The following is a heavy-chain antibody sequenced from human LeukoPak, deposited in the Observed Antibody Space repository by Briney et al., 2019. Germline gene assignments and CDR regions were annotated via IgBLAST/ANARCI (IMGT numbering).Heavy chain of an antibody. Sequence: SETLSLTCTVSGGSISSNNYYWGWIRQPPGRGLEWIGSISYSGSTSYNPSLKSRVTISVDTSKNQFSLKLTSVTAADTGVYYCARCTGSSALRTWGQGILVTVSA. D-gene: IGHD2-8*02. CDR3: ARCTGSSALRT. J-gene: IGHJ4*02. CDR2: ISYSGST. CDR1: GGSISSNNYY. V-gene: IGHV4-39*07.